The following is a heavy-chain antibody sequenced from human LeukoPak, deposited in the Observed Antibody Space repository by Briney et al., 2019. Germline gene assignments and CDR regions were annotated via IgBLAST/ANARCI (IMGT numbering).Heavy chain of an antibody. J-gene: IGHJ4*02. Sequence: GGSLRLSCAASGFTFSSYSMNWVRQAPGKGLEWVSSISSSSSYIYYADSVKGRFTISGDNAKNTLYLQMNSLRAEDTAVYYCARGSGWFYFDYWGQGTLVTVSS. D-gene: IGHD6-19*01. CDR3: ARGSGWFYFDY. V-gene: IGHV3-21*01. CDR2: ISSSSSYI. CDR1: GFTFSSYS.